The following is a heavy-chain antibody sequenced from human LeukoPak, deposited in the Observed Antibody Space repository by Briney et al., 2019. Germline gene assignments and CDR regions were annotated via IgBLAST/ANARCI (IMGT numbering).Heavy chain of an antibody. J-gene: IGHJ5*02. CDR2: ISGSGGST. V-gene: IGHV3-23*01. CDR3: AKSGTPGYSSSWYPNWFDP. CDR1: GFTFSSYG. D-gene: IGHD6-13*01. Sequence: PGGSLRLSCAASGFTFSSYGMHWVRQAPGKGLEWVSAISGSGGSTYYADSVKGRFTISRDNSKNTLYLQMNSLRAEDTAVYYCAKSGTPGYSSSWYPNWFDPWGQGTLVTVSS.